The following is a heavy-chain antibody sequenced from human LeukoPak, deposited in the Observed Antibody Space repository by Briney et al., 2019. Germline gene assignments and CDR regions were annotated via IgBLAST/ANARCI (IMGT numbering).Heavy chain of an antibody. V-gene: IGHV4-59*12. CDR3: ARLYGSGSYDY. CDR2: IYYSGST. J-gene: IGHJ4*02. Sequence: SETLSLTCTVSGGSLSDYHWTWVRQPPGKGLEWIGYIYYSGSTNYNPSLKSRVTISVDTSKNQFSLKLSSVTAADTAVYYCARLYGSGSYDYWGQGTLVTVSS. CDR1: GGSLSDYH. D-gene: IGHD3-10*01.